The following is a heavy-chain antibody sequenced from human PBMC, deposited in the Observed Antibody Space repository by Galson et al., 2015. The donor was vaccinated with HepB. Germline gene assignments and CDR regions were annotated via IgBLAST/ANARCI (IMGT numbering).Heavy chain of an antibody. CDR1: GGSISSSSYY. Sequence: LSLTCTVSGGSISSSSYYWGWIRQPPGKGLEWIGSIYYSGSTYYNPSLKSRVTISVDTSKNQFSLKLSSVTAADTAVYYCARPLGIAAAANSNWFDPWGQGTLVTVSS. D-gene: IGHD6-13*01. CDR2: IYYSGST. V-gene: IGHV4-39*01. CDR3: ARPLGIAAAANSNWFDP. J-gene: IGHJ5*02.